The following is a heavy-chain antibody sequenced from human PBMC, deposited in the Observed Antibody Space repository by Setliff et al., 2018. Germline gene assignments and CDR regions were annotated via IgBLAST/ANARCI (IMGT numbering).Heavy chain of an antibody. J-gene: IGHJ6*03. D-gene: IGHD1-26*01. Sequence: ASVKVSCKASGYIFNTFGINWMRRAPGQGLEWIGWISPYNGDTKYAQNLQGRVTLTTDTSTSTAYVEVRSLRSGDTAVYYCARSPPNRGVGQGHHMDVWGKGTTVTVSS. CDR2: ISPYNGDT. V-gene: IGHV1-18*01. CDR3: ARSPPNRGVGQGHHMDV. CDR1: GYIFNTFG.